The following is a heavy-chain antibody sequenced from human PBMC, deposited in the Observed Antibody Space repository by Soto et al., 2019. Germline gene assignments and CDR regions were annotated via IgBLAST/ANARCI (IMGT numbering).Heavy chain of an antibody. V-gene: IGHV1-18*01. J-gene: IGHJ3*02. CDR3: ARERVTTVYDAFDI. D-gene: IGHD4-17*01. CDR2: ISAYNGNT. Sequence: ASVKVSCKASGYTFTSYGISWVRQAPGQGLEWMGWISAYNGNTNYAQKLQGRVTMTTDTSTSTSYMELRSLRSDDTAVYYCARERVTTVYDAFDIWGQGTMVTVSS. CDR1: GYTFTSYG.